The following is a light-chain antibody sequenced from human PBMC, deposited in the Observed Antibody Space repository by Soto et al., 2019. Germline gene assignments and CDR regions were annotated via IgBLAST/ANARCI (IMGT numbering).Light chain of an antibody. CDR2: EGS. CDR1: SSDVGSYNL. J-gene: IGLJ3*02. V-gene: IGLV2-23*03. CDR3: CAYAGSSTFGV. Sequence: QSALTQPASVSGSPGQSITISCTGTSSDVGSYNLVSWYQQHPGTAPKLMIYEGSKRPSGVSNRFSGSKSGNTASLTISGLQAEDEADYYCCAYAGSSTFGVFGGGTKLAVL.